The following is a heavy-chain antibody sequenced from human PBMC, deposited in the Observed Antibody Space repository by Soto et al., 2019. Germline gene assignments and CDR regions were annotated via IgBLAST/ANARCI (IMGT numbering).Heavy chain of an antibody. CDR2: ISSGGSDK. J-gene: IGHJ4*02. CDR1: GFTCSSFG. D-gene: IGHD6-13*01. V-gene: IGHV3-30*18. CDR3: AKDADIGAAGYYFDY. Sequence: GGSLRLSCVASGFTCSSFGMHWVRQAPGKGLEWVAVISSGGSDKYYADSVKGRFTISRDNSRSTLYLQMNSLRAEDTAVYYCAKDADIGAAGYYFDYWGQGTLVTVTS.